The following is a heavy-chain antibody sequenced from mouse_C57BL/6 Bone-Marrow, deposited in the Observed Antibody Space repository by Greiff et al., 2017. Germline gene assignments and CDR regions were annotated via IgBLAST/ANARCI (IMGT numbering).Heavy chain of an antibody. D-gene: IGHD1-1*01. V-gene: IGHV6-3*01. J-gene: IGHJ3*01. CDR2: IRLKSDNYAT. CDR3: TALYYGSMAY. Sequence: DVQLQESGGGLVQPGGSMKLSCVASGFTFSNYWMNWVRQSPEKGLEWVAQIRLKSDNYATHYAESVKGRFTISRDDSKSSVYLQMNNLRAEDTGIYYCTALYYGSMAYWGQGTLVTVSA. CDR1: GFTFSNYW.